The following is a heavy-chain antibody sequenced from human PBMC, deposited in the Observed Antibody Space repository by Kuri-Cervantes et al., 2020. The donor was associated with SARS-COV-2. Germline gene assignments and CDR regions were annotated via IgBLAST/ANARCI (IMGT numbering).Heavy chain of an antibody. V-gene: IGHV6-1*01. J-gene: IGHJ6*03. CDR1: GDSVSSNSAA. CDR3: ARGKTMVRGENYYYMDV. CDR2: TYFRSKWYN. Sequence: LRLSCAISGDSVSSNSAAWNWIRQSPSRGLEWLGRTYFRSKWYNDYAVSVKSRITINPDTSKKQFSLQLNSVTPEDTAVYYCARGKTMVRGENYYYMDVWGKETTVTVSS. D-gene: IGHD3-10*01.